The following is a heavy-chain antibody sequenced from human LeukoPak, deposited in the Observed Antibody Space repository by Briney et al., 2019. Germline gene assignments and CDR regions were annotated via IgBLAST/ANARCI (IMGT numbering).Heavy chain of an antibody. D-gene: IGHD2-15*01. CDR1: GGAFSIYA. CDR2: IIPIFGTA. CDR3: VGTGYCSGGSCYSSDFDY. V-gene: IGHV1-69*05. Sequence: SVKVSCKASGGAFSIYAISWVRRAPGQGLEWMGRIIPIFGTANYAQKFQGRVTITTDESTSTAYMELSSLRSEDTAVYYCVGTGYCSGGSCYSSDFDYWGQGTLVTVSS. J-gene: IGHJ4*02.